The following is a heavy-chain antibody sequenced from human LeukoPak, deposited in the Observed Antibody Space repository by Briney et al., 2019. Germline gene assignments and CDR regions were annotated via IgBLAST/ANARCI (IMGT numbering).Heavy chain of an antibody. D-gene: IGHD2-2*01. CDR2: IDPSDSYT. Sequence: GESLKISCKGSGYSLTSYWISWVRQMPGKGLEWMGRIDPSDSYTNYSPSFQGHVTISADKSISTAYLQWSSLKASDTAMYYCARGYCSSTSCQGSSYYYYGMDVWGKGTTVTVSS. CDR1: GYSLTSYW. CDR3: ARGYCSSTSCQGSSYYYYGMDV. V-gene: IGHV5-10-1*01. J-gene: IGHJ6*04.